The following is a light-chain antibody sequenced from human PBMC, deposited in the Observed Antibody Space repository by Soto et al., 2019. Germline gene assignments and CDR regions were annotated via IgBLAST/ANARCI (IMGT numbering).Light chain of an antibody. CDR3: QQRSNWPPLT. CDR1: QNIRSY. CDR2: DAS. J-gene: IGKJ5*01. Sequence: EFVLTQSPATLSLSPGERATLSCRASQNIRSYLAWFQQKPGQAPRLLIYDASNRATGIPARFSGSGSGTDFTLTISNLEPEDFAVYYCQQRSNWPPLTFGQGTRLEIK. V-gene: IGKV3-11*01.